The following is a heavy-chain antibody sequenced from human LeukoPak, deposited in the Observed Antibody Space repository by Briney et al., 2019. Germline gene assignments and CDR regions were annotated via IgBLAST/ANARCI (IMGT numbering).Heavy chain of an antibody. CDR2: INHSGST. D-gene: IGHD4-17*01. CDR1: GGSFSGYY. V-gene: IGHV4-34*01. CDR3: AGAPADYGDFPNWFDP. Sequence: SPSETLSLTCAVYGGSFSGYYWSWIRQPPGKGLEWIGEINHSGSTNYNPSLKSRVTISVDTSKNQFSLKLSSVTAADTAVYYCAGAPADYGDFPNWFDPWGQGTLVTVSS. J-gene: IGHJ5*02.